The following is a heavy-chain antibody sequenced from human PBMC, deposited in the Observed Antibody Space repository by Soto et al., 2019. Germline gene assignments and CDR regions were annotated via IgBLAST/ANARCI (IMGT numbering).Heavy chain of an antibody. CDR1: GYTFTGYY. J-gene: IGHJ6*02. CDR3: ARVRAKVVAATFTYYYGMDV. CDR2: INANNGDT. D-gene: IGHD2-15*01. V-gene: IGHV1-2*02. Sequence: ASVKVSCKASGYTFTGYYMHWVRQAPGQGLEWMGWINANNGDTNYAQKFQGRVTITRDTSMSTAYMELSSLRSEDTAVYYCARVRAKVVAATFTYYYGMDVWGQGTTVTVSS.